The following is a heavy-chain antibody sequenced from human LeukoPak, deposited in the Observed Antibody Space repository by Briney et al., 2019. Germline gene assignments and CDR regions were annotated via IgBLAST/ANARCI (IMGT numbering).Heavy chain of an antibody. D-gene: IGHD1-26*01. CDR1: GGSISSGGYY. CDR3: ASGSYYSNWYFDL. Sequence: SETLSLTCTVSGGSISSGGYYWSWIRQHPGKGLEWIGYIYYSGSTYYNPSLKSRVTISVDTSKNQFSLKLSSVTAADTAVYYCASGSYYSNWYFDLWGRGTLVTVSS. V-gene: IGHV4-31*03. J-gene: IGHJ2*01. CDR2: IYYSGST.